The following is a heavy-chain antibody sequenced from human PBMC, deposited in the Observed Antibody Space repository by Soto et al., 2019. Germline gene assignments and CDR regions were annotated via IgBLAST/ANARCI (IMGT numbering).Heavy chain of an antibody. V-gene: IGHV1-69*06. J-gene: IGHJ4*02. CDR1: GGTSTRYA. CDR3: NRGAEYDFWSGYL. Sequence: QERLVQSGAEVRKPGSSVKVSCKVTGGTSTRYAINWVRQAPGQGLEWMGGIVPMFGTSKYAQKFQGRVTITADTSTNIAYMELRRLRSEDTAVYYCNRGAEYDFWSGYLWGKGTLVSVSS. CDR2: IVPMFGTS. D-gene: IGHD3-3*01.